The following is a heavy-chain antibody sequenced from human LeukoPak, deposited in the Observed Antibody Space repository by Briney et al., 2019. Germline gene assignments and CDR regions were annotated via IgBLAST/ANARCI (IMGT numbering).Heavy chain of an antibody. CDR2: TSGSGGSS. V-gene: IGHV3-23*01. Sequence: GGSLRLSCAASGFTFCNYAMTWVRQAPGKGVEYVTSTSGSGGSSYYAASVQGRFTISRDNSRNTLYLQMNNLRIDDTAVYYCARGPRVPSPTYYFEFWGRGVLVTVSS. J-gene: IGHJ4*02. CDR1: GFTFCNYA. CDR3: ARGPRVPSPTYYFEF. D-gene: IGHD2-2*01.